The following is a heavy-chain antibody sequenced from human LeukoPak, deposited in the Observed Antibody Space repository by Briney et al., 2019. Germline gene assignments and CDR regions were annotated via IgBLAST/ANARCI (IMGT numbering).Heavy chain of an antibody. CDR2: ISWDGGST. D-gene: IGHD1-26*01. J-gene: IGHJ6*02. V-gene: IGHV3-43*01. CDR1: GFTFDDYT. Sequence: PGGSLRLSCAACGFTFDDYTIPWVRQAPGKGLEWVSLISWDGGSTYYADSVKGRFTISRDNSKNSLYLQMNSLRTEDTALYYCAKDMGFYYYYGMDVWGQGTTVTVSS. CDR3: AKDMGFYYYYGMDV.